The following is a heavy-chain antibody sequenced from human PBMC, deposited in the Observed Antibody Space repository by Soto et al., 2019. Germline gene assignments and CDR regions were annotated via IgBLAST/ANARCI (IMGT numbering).Heavy chain of an antibody. CDR3: ARSTRSGTTFDC. CDR1: GGSISSSNW. Sequence: QVQLQESGPGLVKPSGTLSLTCAVSGGSISSSNWWSWVRQPPGKGLEWIGEIYHSGSTNYNPSPKNGVTISVDKSKNQFSLKLSSVTAADTAVYYCARSTRSGTTFDCWGQGTLVTVSS. V-gene: IGHV4-4*02. D-gene: IGHD4-17*01. CDR2: IYHSGST. J-gene: IGHJ4*02.